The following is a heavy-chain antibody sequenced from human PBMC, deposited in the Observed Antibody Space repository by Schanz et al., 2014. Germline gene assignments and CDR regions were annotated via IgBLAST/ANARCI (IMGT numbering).Heavy chain of an antibody. J-gene: IGHJ5*02. V-gene: IGHV4-4*02. CDR3: ARVISPHRGAASWLDP. D-gene: IGHD2-15*01. CDR1: GGSISSSNW. CDR2: IYHSGST. Sequence: QVQLQESGPGLVKPSGTLSLTCAVSGGSISSSNWWSWVRQPPGKGLEWIGEIYHSGSTNYKPSLKSRVTMSVDTSTNQFSLRLASVTAADTALYYCARVISPHRGAASWLDPWGQGTLVTVSS.